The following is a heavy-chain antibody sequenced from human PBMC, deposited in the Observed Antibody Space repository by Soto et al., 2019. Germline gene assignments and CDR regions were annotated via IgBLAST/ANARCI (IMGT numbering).Heavy chain of an antibody. D-gene: IGHD3-22*01. CDR3: ARFEYSGYYPRGPFDI. V-gene: IGHV1-18*01. J-gene: IGHJ3*02. Sequence: ASVKVSCKASGYTFTSYGISWVRQAPGQGLEWMGWISAYNGNTNYAQKHQGRVTMTTDTSTSTAYMELRSLRSDDTAVYYCARFEYSGYYPRGPFDIWGQGTMVTVSS. CDR1: GYTFTSYG. CDR2: ISAYNGNT.